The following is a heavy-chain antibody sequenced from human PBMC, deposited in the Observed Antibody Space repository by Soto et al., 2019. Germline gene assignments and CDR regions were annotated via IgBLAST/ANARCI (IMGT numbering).Heavy chain of an antibody. D-gene: IGHD5-18*01. CDR1: GYTFTGYY. V-gene: IGHV1-2*04. CDR2: INPNSGGT. J-gene: IGHJ6*02. Sequence: GASVKVSCKASGYTFTGYYMHWVRQAPGQGLEWMGWINPNSGGTNYAQKFQGWVTMTRDTSISTAYMELSRLRSDDTAVYYCARSAMVTPYYYYYGMDVWGQGTTVTVSS. CDR3: ARSAMVTPYYYYYGMDV.